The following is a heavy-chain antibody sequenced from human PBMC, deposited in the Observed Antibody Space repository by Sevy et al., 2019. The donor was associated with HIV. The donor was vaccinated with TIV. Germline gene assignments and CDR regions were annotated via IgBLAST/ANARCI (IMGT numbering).Heavy chain of an antibody. CDR1: GGTFSSYA. CDR3: ARSVRGYCSSTSCYEEGY. Sequence: ASVTVSCKASGGTFSSYAISWVRQAPGQGLEWMGRIIPIFGTANYAQKFQGRVTITADESTFTAYMELSSLRSEDTAVYYCARSVRGYCSSTSCYEEGYWGQGTLVTVSS. CDR2: IIPIFGTA. V-gene: IGHV1-69*13. J-gene: IGHJ4*02. D-gene: IGHD2-2*01.